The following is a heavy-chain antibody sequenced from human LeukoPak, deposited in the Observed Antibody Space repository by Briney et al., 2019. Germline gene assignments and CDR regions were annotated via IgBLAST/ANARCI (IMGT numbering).Heavy chain of an antibody. CDR2: IYPDGNT. CDR1: GLTVSSNY. D-gene: IGHD3-10*01. CDR3: ARDQDYYGSGNFGAY. J-gene: IGHJ4*02. Sequence: GGSLRLSCAASGLTVSSNYMNWVRQAPGKGLEWVSMIYPDGNTFYTNSVKGRFTISRDNSKNTLDLQMSSLRAEDTAVYYCARDQDYYGSGNFGAYWGQGTLVTVSS. V-gene: IGHV3-66*01.